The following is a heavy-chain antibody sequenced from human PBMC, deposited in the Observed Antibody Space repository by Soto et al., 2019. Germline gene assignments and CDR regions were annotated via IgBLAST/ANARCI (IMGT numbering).Heavy chain of an antibody. Sequence: SEPLSLTCTVSGGSISSFYLGWVWHSPGKGREWIEYIYYIGSTNFNPTLKSQVTVALDMSKNQFALKLSSVTAADTAVYFSARGPGRAEARKFDYWGQGTLVTVSS. D-gene: IGHD6-19*01. CDR2: IYYIGST. CDR1: GGSISSFY. J-gene: IGHJ4*02. V-gene: IGHV4-59*01. CDR3: ARGPGRAEARKFDY.